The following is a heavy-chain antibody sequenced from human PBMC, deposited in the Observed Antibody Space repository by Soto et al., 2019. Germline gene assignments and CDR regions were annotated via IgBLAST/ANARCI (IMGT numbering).Heavy chain of an antibody. CDR3: AKDYGPGSYYDYYGTDV. Sequence: SETLSLTCSVSGGSISTSAYYWGWIRQPPGKGLEWIGSVHYSGITYDIPSLKSRVTISVDTSKNQFSLTLSSVTAADTAVYYCAKDYGPGSYYDYYGTDVWGQGITVT. CDR1: GGSISTSAYY. D-gene: IGHD3-10*01. V-gene: IGHV4-39*02. J-gene: IGHJ6*02. CDR2: VHYSGIT.